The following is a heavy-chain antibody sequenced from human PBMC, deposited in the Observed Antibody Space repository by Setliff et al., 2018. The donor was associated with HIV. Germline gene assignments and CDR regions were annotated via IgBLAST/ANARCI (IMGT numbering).Heavy chain of an antibody. CDR1: GYTFTSCF. J-gene: IGHJ5*02. CDR2: INPSDGTT. CDR3: ARGKPIFGVNNWFDP. Sequence: GASVKVSCKASGYTFTSCFMHWVRQAPGQGLEYMGIINPSDGTTDYTQKFQDRVTMTSDTSTSTVYMELRSLRSEDTAVYFCARGKPIFGVNNWFDPWGQGTLVTVSS. V-gene: IGHV1-46*01. D-gene: IGHD3-3*01.